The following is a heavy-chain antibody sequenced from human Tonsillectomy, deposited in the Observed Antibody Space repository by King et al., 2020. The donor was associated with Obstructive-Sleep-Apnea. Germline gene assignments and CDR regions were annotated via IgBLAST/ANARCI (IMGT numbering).Heavy chain of an antibody. CDR2: IYYSGST. D-gene: IGHD6-6*01. J-gene: IGHJ4*02. Sequence: VQLQESGPGLVKPSETLSLTCTVSGGSISSYYWSWIRQPPGKGLEWIGYIYYSGSTNYNPSLKSRVTISVDTSKNQFSLKLSSVTAADTAVYYCARVEREPIAARPECFDYWGQGTLVTVSS. CDR3: ARVEREPIAARPECFDY. V-gene: IGHV4-59*01. CDR1: GGSISSYY.